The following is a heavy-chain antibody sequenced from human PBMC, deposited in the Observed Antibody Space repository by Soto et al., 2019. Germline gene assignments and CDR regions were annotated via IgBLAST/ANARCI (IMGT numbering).Heavy chain of an antibody. Sequence: EVQLVESGGGLVKPGGSLRLSCAASGFTFSNAWMSWVRQAPGKGLEWVGRIKSKTDGGTTDYAAPVKGRFTISRDDSKNTLDLQMNSLKTEDTAVYYCTTVYYYDSSGYLGAFDIWGQGTMVTVSS. CDR1: GFTFSNAW. J-gene: IGHJ3*02. CDR2: IKSKTDGGTT. CDR3: TTVYYYDSSGYLGAFDI. V-gene: IGHV3-15*01. D-gene: IGHD3-22*01.